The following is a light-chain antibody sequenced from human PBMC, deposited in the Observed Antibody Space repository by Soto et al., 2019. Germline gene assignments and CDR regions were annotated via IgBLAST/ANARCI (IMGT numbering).Light chain of an antibody. Sequence: QSVLTQPRSVSGSPGQSVTISCTGTSSDVGGYNYVSWYQQHPGKAPKVMIYDVSERPSGVTDRFSGSKSGNTASLTISGLQAEDEADYYCCSYAGSPRYVFGTGTKLTFL. CDR1: SSDVGGYNY. J-gene: IGLJ1*01. CDR2: DVS. V-gene: IGLV2-11*01. CDR3: CSYAGSPRYV.